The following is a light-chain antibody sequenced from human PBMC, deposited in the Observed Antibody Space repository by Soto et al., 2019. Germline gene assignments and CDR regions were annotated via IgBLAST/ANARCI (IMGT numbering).Light chain of an antibody. Sequence: DIVMTQSPESLAVSLGERATINCKSSQTILYSSNNKNYLAWYQQKPGQPPKLLIYWASTRESGVPDRFSGSGSGTDVTLPISSLQAEDVAVYYCQQYYSPPPTFGQGTKVEIK. CDR1: QTILYSSNNKNY. V-gene: IGKV4-1*01. CDR2: WAS. J-gene: IGKJ1*01. CDR3: QQYYSPPPT.